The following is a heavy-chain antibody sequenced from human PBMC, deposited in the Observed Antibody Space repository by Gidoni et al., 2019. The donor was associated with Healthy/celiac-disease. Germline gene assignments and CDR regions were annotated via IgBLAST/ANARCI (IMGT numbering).Heavy chain of an antibody. CDR1: SSYG. J-gene: IGHJ4*02. CDR3: AKGSSRYFDWLLTGEYYFDY. D-gene: IGHD3-9*01. V-gene: IGHV3-30*18. Sequence: SSYGLHCVLQAPGKGLEWVAVISYDGSNKYYADSVKGRFTISRYNSKNTLYLQMNSMSPEDTAVYYCAKGSSRYFDWLLTGEYYFDYWGQGTLVTVSS. CDR2: ISYDGSNK.